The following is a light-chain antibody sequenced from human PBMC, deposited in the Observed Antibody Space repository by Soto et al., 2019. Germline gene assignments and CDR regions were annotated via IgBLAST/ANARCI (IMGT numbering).Light chain of an antibody. CDR1: QSVLYSSNNKNY. J-gene: IGKJ3*01. V-gene: IGKV4-1*01. CDR2: WSS. Sequence: DIVMTQSPDSLAVSLGERATINCKSSQSVLYSSNNKNYLAWYQHKPGQPPNLLIYWSSTRESGLPDRFSGSWSGTDFPITISSLKAEDAAVYYCQQYNRSPLFGPGTKV. CDR3: QQYNRSPL.